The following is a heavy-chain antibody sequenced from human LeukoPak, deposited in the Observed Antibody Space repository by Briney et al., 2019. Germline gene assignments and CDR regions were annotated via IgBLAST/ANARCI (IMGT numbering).Heavy chain of an antibody. CDR3: ARDTKDY. V-gene: IGHV3-43D*03. CDR2: ITWDGDST. CDR1: GFTFDDYA. Sequence: GGSLRLSCAASGFTFDDYAMHWVRQAPGKGLEWVSLITWDGDSTYYADSVKGRFTISRDNTKNSLYLQLNSLRAEDTAIYYCARDTKDYWGQGTLVTVSS. J-gene: IGHJ4*02.